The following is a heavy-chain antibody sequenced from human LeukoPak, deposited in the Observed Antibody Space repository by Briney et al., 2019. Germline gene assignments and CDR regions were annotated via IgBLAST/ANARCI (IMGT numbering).Heavy chain of an antibody. CDR1: GFTFSGYA. J-gene: IGHJ4*02. D-gene: IGHD1-26*01. CDR3: ARDSGYFDY. V-gene: IGHV3-30*04. CDR2: ISYDGSNK. Sequence: GGSLRLSCAASGFTFSGYAMYWVRQAPGKGLEWVAAISYDGSNKYYADSVKGRFTISRDTSKNTLSLQMNSLRAEDTAVYYCARDSGYFDYWGQGTLVTVSS.